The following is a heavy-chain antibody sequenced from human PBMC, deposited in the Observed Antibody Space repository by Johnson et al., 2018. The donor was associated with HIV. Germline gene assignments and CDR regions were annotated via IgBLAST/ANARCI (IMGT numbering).Heavy chain of an antibody. CDR1: GFTFSSYW. CDR2: INEDGSEE. Sequence: VQLVESGGDLVQPGGSLRLSCEASGFTFSSYWMSWVRQAPGKGLKWVANINEDGSEEYYVDSVEGRLTISRDNAKNSLYLQMNSLRAEDTAIYYCVRGREGSTLIMGGAFDIWGQGTMVTVSS. V-gene: IGHV3-7*02. D-gene: IGHD3-22*01. CDR3: VRGREGSTLIMGGAFDI. J-gene: IGHJ3*02.